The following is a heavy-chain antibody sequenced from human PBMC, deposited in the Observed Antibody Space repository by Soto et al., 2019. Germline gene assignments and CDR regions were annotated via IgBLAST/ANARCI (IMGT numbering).Heavy chain of an antibody. V-gene: IGHV3-23*01. J-gene: IGHJ4*02. Sequence: EVHLLESGGDLVLPGGSLRLSCAASGFAFNDFAMSWVRQAPGKGPEWLSTISGSGDKTVHSDSVKGRFDISRDNSNNKMFLQMNSLRAEDTAIYYWAKGASHAPFEKWGRGTLVTVSS. CDR2: ISGSGDKT. CDR3: AKGASHAPFEK. CDR1: GFAFNDFA.